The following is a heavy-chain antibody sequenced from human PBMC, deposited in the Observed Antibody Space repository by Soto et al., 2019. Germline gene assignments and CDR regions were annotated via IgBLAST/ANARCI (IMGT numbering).Heavy chain of an antibody. CDR2: IYYSGST. J-gene: IGHJ5*02. V-gene: IGHV4-59*01. Sequence: QVQLQESGPGLVKPSETLSLTCTVSGGSISSYYWSWIRQPPGKGLEWIGYIYYSGSTNYNRSLKSRVTISVDTSKNQFSLKLSSVTAADAAVYYSARVGSWSGYDWGWFDPWGQGTLVTVSS. D-gene: IGHD5-12*01. CDR1: GGSISSYY. CDR3: ARVGSWSGYDWGWFDP.